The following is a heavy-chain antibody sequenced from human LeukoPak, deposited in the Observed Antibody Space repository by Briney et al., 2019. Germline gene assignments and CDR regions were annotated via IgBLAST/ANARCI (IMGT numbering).Heavy chain of an antibody. V-gene: IGHV3-30*18. CDR1: GFTFSSYG. J-gene: IGHJ6*02. CDR2: ISYDGSNK. CDR3: AKDSGEFYYYYGMDV. Sequence: GGSLRLSCAASGFTFSSYGMHWVRPAPGKGLEGVAVISYDGSNKYYADSVKGRFTISRDNSKNTLYLQMNSLRAEDTAVYYCAKDSGEFYYYYGMDVWGQGTTVTVSS. D-gene: IGHD3-10*01.